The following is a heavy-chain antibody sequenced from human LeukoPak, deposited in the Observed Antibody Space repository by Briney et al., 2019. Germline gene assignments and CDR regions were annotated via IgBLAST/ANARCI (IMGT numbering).Heavy chain of an antibody. J-gene: IGHJ5*02. CDR2: ISSTGNT. V-gene: IGHV4-61*02. CDR3: ARDRSYGGSRFDT. Sequence: SETLSLTCSVSGGSISTETYFWTWVRQPAGRELEGIGRISSTGNTDYNPSLKSRVIISRDRSKNQFSLGLNSVTATDTAVYYCARDRSYGGSRFDTWGQGILVTVSS. D-gene: IGHD3-10*01. CDR1: GGSISTETYF.